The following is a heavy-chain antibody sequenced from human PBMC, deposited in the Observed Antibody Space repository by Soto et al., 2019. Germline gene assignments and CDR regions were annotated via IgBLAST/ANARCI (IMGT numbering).Heavy chain of an antibody. V-gene: IGHV3-7*05. CDR1: GFIFSNYW. Sequence: GGSLRLSCAASGFIFSNYWMSWVRQAPGKGLEWVASIQEDGSNKYDVDSVKGRFTISRDNARNSLYLQMNSLRAEDTAVSYCVRHMYYYASTGYRWFDPWGQGTLVTVSS. D-gene: IGHD3-22*01. CDR2: IQEDGSNK. CDR3: VRHMYYYASTGYRWFDP. J-gene: IGHJ5*02.